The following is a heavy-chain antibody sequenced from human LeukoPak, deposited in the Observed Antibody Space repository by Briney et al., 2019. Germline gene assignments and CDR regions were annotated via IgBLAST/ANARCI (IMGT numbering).Heavy chain of an antibody. J-gene: IGHJ4*02. CDR1: GGSISSYY. CDR3: ARERYDSSGSFDY. CDR2: IYYSGST. D-gene: IGHD3-22*01. Sequence: SETLSLTCTVSGGSISSYYWSWIRQPPGKGLEWIGYIYYSGSTNYNPSFKSRVTISVDTSKNQFSLKLSSVTAADTAVYYCARERYDSSGSFDYWGQGTLVTVSS. V-gene: IGHV4-59*01.